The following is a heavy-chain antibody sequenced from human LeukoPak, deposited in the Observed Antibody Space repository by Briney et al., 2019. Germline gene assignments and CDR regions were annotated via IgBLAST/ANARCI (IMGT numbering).Heavy chain of an antibody. V-gene: IGHV3-11*04. CDR3: ARDRKTSWEPRYFQH. CDR2: ISSSGTTI. CDR1: GSTFSDYY. J-gene: IGHJ1*01. D-gene: IGHD1-26*01. Sequence: KAGGSLRLSCAASGSTFSDYYMSWIRQAPGKGLEWVSYISSSGTTIYNADSVKGRFTISRDNAKNSLFLQMNSLRAEDTAVYYCARDRKTSWEPRYFQHWGQGTLVTVSS.